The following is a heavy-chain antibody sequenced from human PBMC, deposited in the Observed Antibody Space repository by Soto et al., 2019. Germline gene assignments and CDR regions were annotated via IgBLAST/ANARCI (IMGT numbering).Heavy chain of an antibody. Sequence: QVQLVESGGGVVQPGRSLRLSCAASGFTFSSYAMHWVRQAPGKGLEWVSVISYDGSNKYYADSVKGRFTISRDNSKNTLYLQMTSLRAEDTAVYYCARGAYSSGWYIEYWGQGTLVTVSS. CDR1: GFTFSSYA. D-gene: IGHD6-19*01. V-gene: IGHV3-30-3*01. CDR3: ARGAYSSGWYIEY. CDR2: ISYDGSNK. J-gene: IGHJ4*02.